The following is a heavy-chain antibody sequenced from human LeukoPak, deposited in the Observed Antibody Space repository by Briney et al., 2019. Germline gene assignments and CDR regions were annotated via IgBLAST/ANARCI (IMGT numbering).Heavy chain of an antibody. Sequence: PSETLSLTCTVSGGSISRGGYYWTWIRQPAGKGLEWIGRIYTGGSTNYNPSLKSRVTISVDTSKNQFSLKLGSVTAADTAVYYCARGRSSWFDPWGQGTLVTVSS. CDR1: GGSISRGGYY. CDR2: IYTGGST. V-gene: IGHV4-61*02. J-gene: IGHJ5*02. D-gene: IGHD2-2*01. CDR3: ARGRSSWFDP.